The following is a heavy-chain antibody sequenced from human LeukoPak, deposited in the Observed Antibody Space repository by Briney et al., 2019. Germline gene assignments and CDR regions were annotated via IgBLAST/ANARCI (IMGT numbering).Heavy chain of an antibody. CDR2: IYYSGST. Sequence: SDTLSLTCAVSGYSISSSNWWGWIRQPPGKGLEWIGYIYYSGSTYYNPSLKSRVTMSVDTSKNQFSLKLSSVTAVDTAVYYCARGGPNRYSSGLIDYWGQGTLVTVSS. CDR1: GYSISSSNW. CDR3: ARGGPNRYSSGLIDY. J-gene: IGHJ4*02. V-gene: IGHV4-28*03. D-gene: IGHD6-19*01.